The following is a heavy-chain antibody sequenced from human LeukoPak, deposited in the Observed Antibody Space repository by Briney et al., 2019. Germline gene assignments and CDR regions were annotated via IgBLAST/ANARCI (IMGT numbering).Heavy chain of an antibody. Sequence: GGSLRLSCAASGFTFSSYWMSWVRQAPGKRLEWVANINQDGSEKYYVDSVKGRFLISRDNARNSLLLQMNILTAEDTAIYYCVREGAYSTSSPAGYWGQGTLVSVSS. CDR3: VREGAYSTSSPAGY. J-gene: IGHJ4*02. CDR2: INQDGSEK. V-gene: IGHV3-7*01. D-gene: IGHD6-6*01. CDR1: GFTFSSYW.